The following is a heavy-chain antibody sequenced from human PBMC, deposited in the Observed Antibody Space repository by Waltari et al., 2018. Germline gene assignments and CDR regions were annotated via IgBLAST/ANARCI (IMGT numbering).Heavy chain of an antibody. CDR3: AKNANANYINWFDP. D-gene: IGHD1-7*01. J-gene: IGHJ5*02. CDR2: ITGSGDNT. Sequence: EVQLLESGGGLVQPGGSLRLSLESSGFTFSNYSLSWVRQAPGKGLEWVSGITGSGDNTYYAGSVKGRFTISRDNSKNTLSLQMNSLRDDDTAVYSCAKNANANYINWFDPWGQGTLVTVSS. CDR1: GFTFSNYS. V-gene: IGHV3-23*01.